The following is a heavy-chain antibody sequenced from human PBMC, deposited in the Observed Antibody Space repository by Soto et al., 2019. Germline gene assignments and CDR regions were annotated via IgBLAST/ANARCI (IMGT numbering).Heavy chain of an antibody. Sequence: QFRLVQSGVEVKKPGASVKVSCKASGYTFIRHGISWVRQAPGQGLERMGWISGKYGNTNYAQKLQGRVTFTTDTSTSTTYMALRRLRSDDTSVYYCARVSSSIVVVPDYGMDVWRQGTTVTVSS. J-gene: IGHJ6*02. D-gene: IGHD2-15*01. CDR3: ARVSSSIVVVPDYGMDV. V-gene: IGHV1-18*04. CDR2: ISGKYGNT. CDR1: GYTFIRHG.